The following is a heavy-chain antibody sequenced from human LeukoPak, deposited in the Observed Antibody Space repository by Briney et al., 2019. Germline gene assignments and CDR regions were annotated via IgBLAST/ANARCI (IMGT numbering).Heavy chain of an antibody. J-gene: IGHJ4*02. CDR2: IVVGSGNT. D-gene: IGHD3-22*01. V-gene: IGHV1-58*01. Sequence: SVKVSCKTSGFTFISSAVQWVRQARGQRLEWIGWIVVGSGNTNYAQKFQERVTITRDMSTSTAYMELSSVTAADTAVYYCARDALKSSGYYPHYFDYWGQGILVTVSS. CDR1: GFTFISSA. CDR3: ARDALKSSGYYPHYFDY.